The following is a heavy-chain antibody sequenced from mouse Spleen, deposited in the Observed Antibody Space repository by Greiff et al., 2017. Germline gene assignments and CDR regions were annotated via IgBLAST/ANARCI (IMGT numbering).Heavy chain of an antibody. J-gene: IGHJ2*01. CDR1: GYSFTGYF. Sequence: EVQLQQSGPELVKPGASVKISCKASGYSFTGYFMNWVMQSHGKSLEWIGRINPYNGDTFYNQKFKGKATLTVDKSSSTAHMELRSLASEDSAVYYCAREGPHYDGYFYHFDYWGQGTTLTVSS. V-gene: IGHV1-20*02. CDR3: AREGPHYDGYFYHFDY. CDR2: INPYNGDT. D-gene: IGHD2-3*01.